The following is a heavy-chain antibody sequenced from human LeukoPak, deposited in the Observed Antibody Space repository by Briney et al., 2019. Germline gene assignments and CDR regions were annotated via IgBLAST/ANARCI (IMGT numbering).Heavy chain of an antibody. V-gene: IGHV1-69*05. Sequence: GASVKVSCKASGGTFSSYAISWVRQAPGQGLEWMGGIIPIFGTANYAQKFQGRVTITTDESTSTAYMELSSLRSEDTAVYYCARDDIVVVRCFDYWGQGTLVTVSS. CDR2: IIPIFGTA. CDR3: ARDDIVVVRCFDY. D-gene: IGHD2-15*01. CDR1: GGTFSSYA. J-gene: IGHJ4*02.